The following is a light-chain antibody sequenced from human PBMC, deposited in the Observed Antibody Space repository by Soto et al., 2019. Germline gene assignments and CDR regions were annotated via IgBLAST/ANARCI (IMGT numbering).Light chain of an antibody. CDR2: KAS. Sequence: DIQTTQSPSTLSGSVGDRVTITCRASQTISSWLAWYQQKPGKVPKLLIYKASTLKSGVPSRFSGSGSGTEFTLTISSLQPDDFATYYCQRYNSYSEAFGQGTKV. V-gene: IGKV1-5*03. CDR1: QTISSW. J-gene: IGKJ1*01. CDR3: QRYNSYSEA.